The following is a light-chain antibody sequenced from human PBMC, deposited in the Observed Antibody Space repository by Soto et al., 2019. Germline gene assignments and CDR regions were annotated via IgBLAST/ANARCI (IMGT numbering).Light chain of an antibody. V-gene: IGLV3-21*04. CDR2: YDS. CDR3: QVWYSSSDHPSGV. CDR1: NIGSKS. J-gene: IGLJ3*02. Sequence: SYELTQPPSVSVAPGKTARITCGGNNIGSKSVHWYQQKPGQAPVLVIYYDSDRPSGIPERFSGSNSGNTATLTISRVEAGDEADYYCQVWYSSSDHPSGVFGGGTKLTVL.